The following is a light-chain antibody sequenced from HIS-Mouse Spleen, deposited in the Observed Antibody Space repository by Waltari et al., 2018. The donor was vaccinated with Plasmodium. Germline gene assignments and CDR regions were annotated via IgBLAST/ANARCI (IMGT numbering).Light chain of an antibody. CDR2: QAS. J-gene: IGLJ3*02. CDR3: QAWDSSTWV. Sequence: SYELTHPPSVSVSPGQTASITCSGDNLGDKYACWYQQKPGQSPVLVIYQASKRPSGIPERFSGSNSGNTATLTISGTQAMDEADYYCQAWDSSTWVFGGGTKLTVL. V-gene: IGLV3-1*01. CDR1: NLGDKY.